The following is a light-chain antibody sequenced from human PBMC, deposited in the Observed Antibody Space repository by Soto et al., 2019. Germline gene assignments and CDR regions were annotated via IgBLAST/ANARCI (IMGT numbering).Light chain of an antibody. Sequence: EIVLTQSPATLSLSPGERATLSCRASQSVRTSLAWYQQQSGQAPRLLIYDASNRATCIPAMFSGSGSGTDFTLTISSLQPKDFAVYSCQQRSNWPGTFGQGTKVEIK. CDR2: DAS. V-gene: IGKV3-11*01. J-gene: IGKJ1*01. CDR3: QQRSNWPGT. CDR1: QSVRTS.